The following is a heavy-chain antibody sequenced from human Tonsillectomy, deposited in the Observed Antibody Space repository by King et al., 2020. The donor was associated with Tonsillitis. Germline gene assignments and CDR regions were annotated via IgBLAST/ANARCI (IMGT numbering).Heavy chain of an antibody. D-gene: IGHD3-10*01. Sequence: VQLVESGGGLGQPGGSLRPSCAASGFTFSNYAMTWVRQAPGKRLEWVSVVYSDGTTTYYADSVKGRFTISRDNSKNTLYLQIDSLRVEDTAVYYCTKLSETHYGSGSYDYWGQGTLVTVTS. CDR2: VYSDGTTT. J-gene: IGHJ4*02. CDR3: TKLSETHYGSGSYDY. V-gene: IGHV3-23*03. CDR1: GFTFSNYA.